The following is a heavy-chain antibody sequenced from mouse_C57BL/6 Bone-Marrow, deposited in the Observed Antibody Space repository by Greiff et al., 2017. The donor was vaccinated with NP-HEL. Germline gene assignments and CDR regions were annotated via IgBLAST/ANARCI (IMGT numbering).Heavy chain of an antibody. D-gene: IGHD2-10*01. CDR1: GFNIKDYY. J-gene: IGHJ4*01. Sequence: EVKLMESGAELVRPGASVKLSCTASGFNIKDYYMHWVKQRPDQGLEWIGRIDPEDGDTEYAPQFQGKATMTADTSSNTAYLQLSSLTSEDTAVYYCTTPYYGNYDWVDYWGQGTSVTVSS. CDR3: TTPYYGNYDWVDY. CDR2: IDPEDGDT. V-gene: IGHV14-1*01.